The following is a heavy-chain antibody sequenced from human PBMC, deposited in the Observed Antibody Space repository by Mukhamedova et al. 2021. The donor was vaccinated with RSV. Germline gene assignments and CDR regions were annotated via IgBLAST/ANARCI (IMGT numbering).Heavy chain of an antibody. Sequence: GGSNKYYADSVKGRFTISRDNSKNTLYLQMNSLRAEDTAVYYCASAGYSSSWSFYYWGQGTLVTVSS. CDR2: GGSNK. J-gene: IGHJ4*02. V-gene: IGHV3-30-3*01. D-gene: IGHD6-13*01. CDR3: ASAGYSSSWSFYY.